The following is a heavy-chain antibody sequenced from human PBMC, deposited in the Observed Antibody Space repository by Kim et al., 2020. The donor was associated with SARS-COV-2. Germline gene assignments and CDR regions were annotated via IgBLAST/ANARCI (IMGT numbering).Heavy chain of an antibody. CDR1: GFTFSSYG. Sequence: GGSLRLSCAASGFTFSSYGMHWVRQAPGKGLEWVAVIWYDGSNKYYADSVKGRFTISRDNSKNTLYLQMNSLRAEDTAVYYCARSVEMATIYYGMDVWGQGTTVTVSS. D-gene: IGHD5-12*01. CDR3: ARSVEMATIYYGMDV. V-gene: IGHV3-33*01. J-gene: IGHJ6*02. CDR2: IWYDGSNK.